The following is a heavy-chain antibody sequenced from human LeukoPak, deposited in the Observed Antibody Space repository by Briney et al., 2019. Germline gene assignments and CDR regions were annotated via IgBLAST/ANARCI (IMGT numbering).Heavy chain of an antibody. CDR3: ARVPEYRSSRAYHYFGMDV. D-gene: IGHD6-13*01. CDR1: GGTFSRYV. Sequence: ASVKVSCKPSGGTFSRYVISWVRQAPGQGLEWMGRITPSVGIPNYAQKFQGRVTITADKSTSIVYMELSSLRTDDTAVYWCARVPEYRSSRAYHYFGMDVWGQGTTVIVSS. J-gene: IGHJ6*02. V-gene: IGHV1-69*04. CDR2: ITPSVGIP.